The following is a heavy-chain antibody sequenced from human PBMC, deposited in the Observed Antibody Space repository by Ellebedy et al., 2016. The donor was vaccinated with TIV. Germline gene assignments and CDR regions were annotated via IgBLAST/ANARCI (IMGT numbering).Heavy chain of an antibody. J-gene: IGHJ4*02. Sequence: ASVKVSCXASGYTFTSYGISWVRQAPGQGLEWMGWISAYNGNTNYAQKLQGRVTMTTDTSTSTAYMELRSLRSDDTAVYYCARVAQDGGLWLTLGYYFDYWGQGTLVTVSS. CDR1: GYTFTSYG. CDR2: ISAYNGNT. D-gene: IGHD4-23*01. CDR3: ARVAQDGGLWLTLGYYFDY. V-gene: IGHV1-18*01.